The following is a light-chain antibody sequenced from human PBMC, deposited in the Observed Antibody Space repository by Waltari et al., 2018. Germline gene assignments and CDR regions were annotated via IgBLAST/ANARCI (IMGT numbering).Light chain of an antibody. CDR3: SSHARSNTLG. Sequence: QSVLTQPPSASGSPGQSVTISCTGTSSDIGGYKYVSWYRQHPGKGPKLLIYEVSNLPSGFPNRFSGSKSRNTVSLTVYGLQADVEADYYCSSHARSNTLGVGTRTKVTV. CDR1: SSDIGGYKY. CDR2: EVS. J-gene: IGLJ1*01. V-gene: IGLV2-8*01.